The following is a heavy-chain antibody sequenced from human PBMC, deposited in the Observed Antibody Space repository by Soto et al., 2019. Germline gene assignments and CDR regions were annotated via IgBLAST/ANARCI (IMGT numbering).Heavy chain of an antibody. D-gene: IGHD2-2*01. CDR2: ISAYNGNT. J-gene: IGHJ5*02. V-gene: IGHV1-18*01. Sequence: ASVKVSCKASGYTFTSYGISWVRQAPGQGLEWMGWISAYNGNTNYAQKLQGRVTMTTDTSTSTAYMEPRSLRSDDTAVYYCARDGLLGYCSSTSCPRGWFDPWGQGTLVTVSS. CDR1: GYTFTSYG. CDR3: ARDGLLGYCSSTSCPRGWFDP.